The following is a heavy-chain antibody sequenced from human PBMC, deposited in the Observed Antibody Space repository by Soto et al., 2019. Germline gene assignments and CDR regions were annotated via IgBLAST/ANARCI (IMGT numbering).Heavy chain of an antibody. D-gene: IGHD2-2*01. CDR1: GFTFSDHY. J-gene: IGHJ4*02. CDR2: TRNKDNSYTT. Sequence: GGSLRLSCAASGFTFSDHYMDWVRQAPGKGLEWVGRTRNKDNSYTTEYAASVKGRFTISRDDSKNSPYLQMNSLKTEDTAVYYCARYCSSTSCYRGFDYWGQGTLVTVSS. V-gene: IGHV3-72*01. CDR3: ARYCSSTSCYRGFDY.